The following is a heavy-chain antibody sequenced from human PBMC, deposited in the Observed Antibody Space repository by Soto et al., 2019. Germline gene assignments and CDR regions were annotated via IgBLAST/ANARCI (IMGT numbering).Heavy chain of an antibody. D-gene: IGHD4-4*01. CDR3: ARVAYSIISEFYYYYYGMDV. CDR1: GGSFRGYY. V-gene: IGHV4-34*01. Sequence: SETLSLTCAVYGGSFRGYYWSWIRQPPGKGLEWIGEIYHSGSTNYNPSLKSRVTISVDKSKNQFSLKLSSVTAADTAVYYCARVAYSIISEFYYYYYGMDVWGQGTTVTVSS. CDR2: IYHSGST. J-gene: IGHJ6*02.